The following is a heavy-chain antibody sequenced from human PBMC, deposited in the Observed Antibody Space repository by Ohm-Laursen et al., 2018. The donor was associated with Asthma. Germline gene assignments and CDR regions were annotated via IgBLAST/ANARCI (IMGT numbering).Heavy chain of an antibody. CDR3: AKDQHDSSGYYYVPFDY. CDR2: ISRNSGRI. D-gene: IGHD3-22*01. V-gene: IGHV3-9*01. J-gene: IGHJ4*02. Sequence: SLRLSCAASGFTFDDYSMHWVRQGPGKGLEWVSGISRNSGRIGYADSVKGRFTTSRDNAENSLYLQMNSLRAEDTAVYYCAKDQHDSSGYYYVPFDYWGQGTLVTVSS. CDR1: GFTFDDYS.